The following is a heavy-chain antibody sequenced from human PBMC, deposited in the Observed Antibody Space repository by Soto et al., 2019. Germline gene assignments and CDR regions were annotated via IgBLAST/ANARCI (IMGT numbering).Heavy chain of an antibody. Sequence: SETLSLTCTVSVASFSSYYWTWIRQPPGKGLEWIGYIYYSGSTNYNPSLKSRVTISVDTSKNQFSLKLSSVTAADTAVYYCARGEWFGELFYGMDVWGQGTTVTVSS. CDR1: VASFSSYY. CDR2: IYYSGST. D-gene: IGHD3-10*01. CDR3: ARGEWFGELFYGMDV. J-gene: IGHJ6*02. V-gene: IGHV4-59*01.